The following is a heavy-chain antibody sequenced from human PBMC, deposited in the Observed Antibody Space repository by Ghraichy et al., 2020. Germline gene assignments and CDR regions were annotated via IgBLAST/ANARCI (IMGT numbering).Heavy chain of an antibody. J-gene: IGHJ5*02. D-gene: IGHD3-10*01. Sequence: ASVKVSCKASGYTFTGYYMHWVRQAPGQGLEWMGWINPNSGGTNYAQKFQGRVTMTRDTSISTAYMELSRLRSDDTAVYYCARGAITMVRGVIMSGWFDPWGQGTLVTVSS. V-gene: IGHV1-2*02. CDR3: ARGAITMVRGVIMSGWFDP. CDR2: INPNSGGT. CDR1: GYTFTGYY.